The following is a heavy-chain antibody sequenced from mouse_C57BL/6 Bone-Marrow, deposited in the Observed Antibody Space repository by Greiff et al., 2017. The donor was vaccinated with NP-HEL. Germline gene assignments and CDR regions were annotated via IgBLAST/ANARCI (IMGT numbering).Heavy chain of an antibody. V-gene: IGHV3-6*01. CDR3: ARERNYYGSSLYFDY. Sequence: EVKLMESGPGLVKPSQSLSLTCSVTGYSITSGYYWNWIRQFPGNKLEWMGYISYDGSNNYNPSLKNRISITRDTSKNQFFLKLNSVTTEDTATYYCARERNYYGSSLYFDYWGQGTTLTVSS. J-gene: IGHJ2*01. CDR2: ISYDGSN. CDR1: GYSITSGYY. D-gene: IGHD1-1*01.